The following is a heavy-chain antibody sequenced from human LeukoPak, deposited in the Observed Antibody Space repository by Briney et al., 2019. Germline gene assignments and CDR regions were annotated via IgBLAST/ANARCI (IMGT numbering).Heavy chain of an antibody. CDR1: GGTFSSYA. D-gene: IGHD4-17*01. CDR3: ARDPYGDYVHYFDY. J-gene: IGHJ4*02. CDR2: IIPIFGTA. V-gene: IGHV1-69*01. Sequence: SVKVSCKASGGTFSSYAISWVRQAPGQGLEWMGGIIPIFGTANYAQKFQGRVTITADESTSTAYMELSSLRSEDTAVYYCARDPYGDYVHYFDYWGQGTLVTVSS.